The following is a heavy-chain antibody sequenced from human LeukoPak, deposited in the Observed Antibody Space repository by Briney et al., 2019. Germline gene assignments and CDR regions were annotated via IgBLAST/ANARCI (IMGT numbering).Heavy chain of an antibody. V-gene: IGHV1-18*01. CDR1: GYSFSSYG. CDR2: ISAYNGNT. J-gene: IGHJ4*02. Sequence: GASVTVSCTASGYSFSSYGISWVRQAPGQGLEWMGWISAYNGNTNYAQRLQGRVTMTTDTSTSTVYMELRSLTSDDTAVYYCARVPSGGPFDYWGQGTLVTVSS. D-gene: IGHD2-15*01. CDR3: ARVPSGGPFDY.